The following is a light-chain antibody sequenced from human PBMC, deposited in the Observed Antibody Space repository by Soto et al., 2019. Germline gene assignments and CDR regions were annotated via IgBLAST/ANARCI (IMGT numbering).Light chain of an antibody. CDR1: SSDVGGYNY. J-gene: IGLJ2*01. V-gene: IGLV2-14*01. CDR3: SSYTSSSTL. CDR2: EVS. Sequence: QSVLTQPASVSGSPGHSITISCTGTSSDVGGYNYVSWYQQHPGKAPKLMIYEVSNRPSGVSNRFSGSKSGNTASLTISGLQAEDEADYYCSSYTSSSTLFGGGTKLTVL.